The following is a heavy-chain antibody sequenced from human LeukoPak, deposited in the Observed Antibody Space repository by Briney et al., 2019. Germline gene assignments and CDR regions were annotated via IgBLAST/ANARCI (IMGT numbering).Heavy chain of an antibody. Sequence: GASVKVSCKASGYTFTGYYMHWVRQAPGQGLEWMGWINPNSGGTNYAQKFQGRVTMTGDTSISTAYMELSRLRSDDTAVYYCARLRRQIVGATTDFQHWGQGTLVTVSS. CDR3: ARLRRQIVGATTDFQH. J-gene: IGHJ1*01. V-gene: IGHV1-2*02. CDR2: INPNSGGT. D-gene: IGHD1-26*01. CDR1: GYTFTGYY.